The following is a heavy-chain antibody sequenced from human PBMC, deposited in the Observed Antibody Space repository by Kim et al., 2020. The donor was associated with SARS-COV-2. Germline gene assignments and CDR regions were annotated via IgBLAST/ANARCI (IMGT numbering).Heavy chain of an antibody. CDR3: ASTIAVAGDHDY. CDR2: ISSSSSYI. CDR1: GFTFSSYS. Sequence: GGSLRLSCAASGFTFSSYSMNWVRQAPGKGLEWVSSISSSSSYIYYADSVKGRFTISRDNAKNSLYLQMNSLRAEDTAVYYCASTIAVAGDHDYWGQGTLVTVSS. V-gene: IGHV3-21*01. D-gene: IGHD6-19*01. J-gene: IGHJ4*02.